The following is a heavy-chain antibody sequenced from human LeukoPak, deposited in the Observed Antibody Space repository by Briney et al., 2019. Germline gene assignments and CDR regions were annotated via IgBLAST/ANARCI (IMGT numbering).Heavy chain of an antibody. CDR2: IKTDGSED. J-gene: IGHJ4*02. V-gene: IGHV3-7*01. D-gene: IGHD1-14*01. Sequence: GGSLRLSCAASGFTFSSYWMSWVRQAPGKGLEWVASIKTDGSEDYYVDSVRGRFTISRDNAKNSLYLLINSLRVEDTAVYYCAREPGPGYFDYWGQGTLVTVSS. CDR3: AREPGPGYFDY. CDR1: GFTFSSYW.